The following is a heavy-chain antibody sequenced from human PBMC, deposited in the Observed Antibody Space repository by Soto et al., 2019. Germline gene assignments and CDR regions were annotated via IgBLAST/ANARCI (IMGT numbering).Heavy chain of an antibody. V-gene: IGHV3-23*01. J-gene: IGHJ4*02. CDR3: ATIFIRRFDY. CDR1: GFTFGDYA. CDR2: ITASGGST. D-gene: IGHD2-21*01. Sequence: GGSLRLSCAASGFTFGDYAMTWVRQPPGMGLEWVSSITASGGSTYYANSVKGRFTISRDNSKNTLYLQMNSLGAEDTAVYYCATIFIRRFDYWGQGTLVTVSS.